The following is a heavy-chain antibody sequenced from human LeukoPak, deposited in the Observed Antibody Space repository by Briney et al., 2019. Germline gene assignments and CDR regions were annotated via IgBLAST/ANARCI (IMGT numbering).Heavy chain of an antibody. V-gene: IGHV3-74*01. CDR2: INSDGSST. J-gene: IGHJ3*02. CDR3: ARAGKTGAAAFDI. D-gene: IGHD3-10*01. Sequence: GGSLRLSCAASGFTFSRYWMHWVRQAPGKGLVWVSRINSDGSSTNYADSVKGRFTISRDNTKNTLYLQMNSLRAEDTAVYYCARAGKTGAAAFDIWGQGTMVTVSS. CDR1: GFTFSRYW.